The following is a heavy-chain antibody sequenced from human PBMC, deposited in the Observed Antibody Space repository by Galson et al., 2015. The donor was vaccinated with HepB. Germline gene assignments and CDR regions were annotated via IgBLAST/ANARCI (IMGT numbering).Heavy chain of an antibody. V-gene: IGHV3-30*02. CDR1: GFTFTNYG. D-gene: IGHD6-19*01. CDR2: IRYDGNNK. Sequence: SLRLSCAASGFTFTNYGMHWVRQAPGKGLEWVALIRYDGNNKYYADSVKGRFTISRDDSKKTVYLQMNSLRAEDTAVYYCAKRGGSGWTLDYWGQGTLVTVSS. CDR3: AKRGGSGWTLDY. J-gene: IGHJ4*02.